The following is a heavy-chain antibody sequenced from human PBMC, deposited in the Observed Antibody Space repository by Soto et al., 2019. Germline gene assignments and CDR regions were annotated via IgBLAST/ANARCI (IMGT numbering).Heavy chain of an antibody. CDR1: GFTFSDYY. J-gene: IGHJ6*02. CDR2: ISGRSYT. CDR3: ARESVPGFYYGMDV. V-gene: IGHV3-11*06. Sequence: QVQLVESGGGLVKPGGSLRLSCAVSGFTFSDYYMSWIRQAPGKGLEWVSHISGRSYTIYADSVKGRFTTSRDDAKTSLYLQMNSLRAEDTAIYYCARESVPGFYYGMDVWGQGTTVTVS.